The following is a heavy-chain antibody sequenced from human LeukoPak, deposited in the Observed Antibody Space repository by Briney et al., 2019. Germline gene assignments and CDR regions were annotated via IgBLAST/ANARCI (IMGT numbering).Heavy chain of an antibody. CDR2: IYYSGST. CDR1: GGSISSSSYY. J-gene: IGHJ3*02. V-gene: IGHV4-39*07. Sequence: PSETLSLTCTVSGGSISSSSYYWGWIRQPPGKGLEWIGSIYYSGSTYYNPSLKGRVTISVDTSKNQFSLKLSSVTAADTAVYYCARGTHPRNYYDSSGYYYAGAFDIWGQGTMVTVSS. CDR3: ARGTHPRNYYDSSGYYYAGAFDI. D-gene: IGHD3-22*01.